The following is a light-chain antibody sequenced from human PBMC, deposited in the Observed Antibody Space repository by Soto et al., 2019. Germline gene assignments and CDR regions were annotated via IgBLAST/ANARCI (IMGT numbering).Light chain of an antibody. CDR2: GNT. Sequence: QSVLTQPPSVSGAPGQRVTISFTGSSSNIGTTYDVHWYQQLPGAAPKLLIYGNTDRPSGVPDRFSGSKSGTSASLAITGLQAEDEAEYYCQSYDSSLSGFVVFGGGTKLTVL. CDR3: QSYDSSLSGFVV. V-gene: IGLV1-40*01. CDR1: SSNIGTTYD. J-gene: IGLJ2*01.